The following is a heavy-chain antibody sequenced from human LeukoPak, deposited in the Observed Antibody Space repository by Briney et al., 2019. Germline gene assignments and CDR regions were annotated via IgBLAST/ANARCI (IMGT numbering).Heavy chain of an antibody. D-gene: IGHD2-2*02. CDR3: AREGYCSSTSCHTSGYDAFDI. CDR2: IYYSGST. V-gene: IGHV4-39*07. J-gene: IGHJ3*02. CDR1: GGSISSSSYY. Sequence: ASETLSLTCTVSGGSISSSSYYWGWIRQPPGKGLEWIGSIYYSGSTYYNPSLKSRVTIPVDTSKNQFSLKLSSVTAADTAVYYCAREGYCSSTSCHTSGYDAFDIWGQGTMVTVSS.